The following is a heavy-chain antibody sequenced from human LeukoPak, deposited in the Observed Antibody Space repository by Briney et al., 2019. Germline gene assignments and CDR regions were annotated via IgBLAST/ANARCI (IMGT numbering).Heavy chain of an antibody. J-gene: IGHJ4*02. CDR1: GFTFSSYE. D-gene: IGHD1-14*01. V-gene: IGHV4-4*02. CDR3: ATRPDLVPL. Sequence: GSLRLSCAASGFTFSSYEMNWVRQAPGKGLEWIGEIHHSGTTNYNPSLKSRLTISIDKSNNQFSLKLTSVTAADTAVYYCATRPDLVPLWGQGTLVIVSS. CDR2: IHHSGTT.